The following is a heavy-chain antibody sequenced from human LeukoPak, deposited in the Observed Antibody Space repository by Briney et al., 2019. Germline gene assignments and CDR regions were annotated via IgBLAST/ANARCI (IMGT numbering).Heavy chain of an antibody. V-gene: IGHV3-48*02. CDR1: GFTFSSYS. Sequence: GSLRLSCAASGFTFSSYSMNWVRQAPGKGLEWVSYISTSSSSMYYADSVKGRFTISRDNAKESLYLQMNSLRDEDTAVYYCAREDDSWGPNNLDLWGQGTMVTVSS. CDR2: ISTSSSSM. CDR3: AREDDSWGPNNLDL. J-gene: IGHJ3*01. D-gene: IGHD7-27*01.